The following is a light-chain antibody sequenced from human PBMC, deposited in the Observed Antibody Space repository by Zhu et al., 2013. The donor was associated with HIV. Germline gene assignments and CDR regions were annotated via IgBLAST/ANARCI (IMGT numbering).Light chain of an antibody. Sequence: EIVLTQSPGTLSLSPGDRATLSCRASQSISSSYLAWYQHKPGQAPRLLIYGASSRATGIPDRFGGSGSGTDFTLTISRLEPEDFAVYYCQQYGSSPWTFGQGTKVEIK. CDR1: QSISSSY. V-gene: IGKV3-20*01. J-gene: IGKJ1*01. CDR2: GAS. CDR3: QQYGSSPWT.